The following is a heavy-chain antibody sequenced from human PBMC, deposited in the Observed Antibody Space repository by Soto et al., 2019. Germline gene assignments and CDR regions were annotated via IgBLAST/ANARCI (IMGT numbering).Heavy chain of an antibody. J-gene: IGHJ3*02. CDR2: IRSSGSTI. V-gene: IGHV3-11*04. D-gene: IGHD3-22*01. Sequence: GGSLRLSCAASGFTFSDYHMSWIRQAPGKGLEWVSYIRSSGSTIHYADSVKGRFTISRDNAENSLYLQMNSLGAEDTALYYCVRDQLYYYDIFGRPLNGFDIWGQGTMVTVSS. CDR3: VRDQLYYYDIFGRPLNGFDI. CDR1: GFTFSDYH.